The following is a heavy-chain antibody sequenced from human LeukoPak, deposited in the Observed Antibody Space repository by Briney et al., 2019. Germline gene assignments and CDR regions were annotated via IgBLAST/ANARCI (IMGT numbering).Heavy chain of an antibody. CDR3: ARGGYYYDSSGYSHLPDY. Sequence: ASVKVSCKASGGTFISYAFSWVRQAPGQGLEWMGGIIPIVGTTNYAQMFQGRVTITADESTSTAYMELSSLRSEDTAVYYCARGGYYYDSSGYSHLPDYWGQGTLVTVS. J-gene: IGHJ4*02. V-gene: IGHV1-69*13. CDR2: IIPIVGTT. CDR1: GGTFISYA. D-gene: IGHD3-22*01.